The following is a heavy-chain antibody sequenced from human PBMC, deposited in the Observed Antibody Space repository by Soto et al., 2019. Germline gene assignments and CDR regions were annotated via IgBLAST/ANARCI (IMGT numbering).Heavy chain of an antibody. Sequence: GGSLRLSCTASGFSVTSNYMTWVRQSPGKGLECVSVIYAGGNTYYADSVKGRFTISSDNSKNTLYLQMNNLRAEDTAVYYCARVTTFYDILTSSYALNYFDYWGQGTRVTVSS. CDR3: ARVTTFYDILTSSYALNYFDY. J-gene: IGHJ4*02. D-gene: IGHD3-9*01. V-gene: IGHV3-53*01. CDR2: IYAGGNT. CDR1: GFSVTSNY.